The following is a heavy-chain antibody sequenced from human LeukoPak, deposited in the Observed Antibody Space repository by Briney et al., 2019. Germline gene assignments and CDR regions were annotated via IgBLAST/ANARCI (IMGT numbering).Heavy chain of an antibody. CDR1: GFTFSSYW. D-gene: IGHD3-10*01. CDR2: IKQDGSDK. V-gene: IGHV3-7*01. J-gene: IGHJ4*02. Sequence: GGSLRLSCAASGFTFSSYWMTWVRQAPGKGLEWVASIKQDGSDKFYVDSVKGRFTIYRDNAKNSLYLQMNSLRAEETAVYYCARDPGDYWGQGTLVTVSS. CDR3: ARDPGDY.